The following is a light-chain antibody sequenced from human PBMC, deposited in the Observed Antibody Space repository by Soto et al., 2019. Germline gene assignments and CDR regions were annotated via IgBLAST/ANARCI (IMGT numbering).Light chain of an antibody. CDR2: DAS. J-gene: IGKJ4*01. CDR1: QSINNR. CDR3: QQYNSVSLLT. V-gene: IGKV1-5*01. Sequence: IQMTQSPSTLSPSLGDRVTITFRASQSINNRLAWYQQMPGKAPNLLIYDASSLESGVPSRFRGSGSGTEFTLTISSLQPDDFATYYCQQYNSVSLLTFGGGTKVDIK.